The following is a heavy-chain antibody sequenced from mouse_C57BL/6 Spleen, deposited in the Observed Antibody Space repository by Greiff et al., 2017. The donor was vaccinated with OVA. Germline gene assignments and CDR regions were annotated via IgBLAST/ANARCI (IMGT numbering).Heavy chain of an antibody. V-gene: IGHV1-52*01. CDR3: ARVVVPWYFDV. CDR2: IDPSDSET. CDR1: GYTFTSYW. D-gene: IGHD1-1*02. Sequence: VQLQQPGAELVRPGSSVKLSCKASGYTFTSYWMHWVKQRPIQGLEWIGNIDPSDSETHYNQKFKDKATLTVDKSSSTAYMQLSSLTSEDSAVYYCARVVVPWYFDVWGTGTTVTVSS. J-gene: IGHJ1*03.